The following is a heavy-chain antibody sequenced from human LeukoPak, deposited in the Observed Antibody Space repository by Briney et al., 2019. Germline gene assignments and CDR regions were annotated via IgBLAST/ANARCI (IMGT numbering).Heavy chain of an antibody. CDR2: ISAYNGNT. D-gene: IGHD3-9*01. CDR3: ATDVYDILTGYVDAFDI. V-gene: IGHV1-18*01. Sequence: ASVKVSCKASGYTFTSYGISWVRQAPGQGLEWMGWISAYNGNTNYAQKLQGRVTMTTDTSTDTAYMELSSLRSEDTAVYYCATDVYDILTGYVDAFDIWGQGTMVTVSS. J-gene: IGHJ3*02. CDR1: GYTFTSYG.